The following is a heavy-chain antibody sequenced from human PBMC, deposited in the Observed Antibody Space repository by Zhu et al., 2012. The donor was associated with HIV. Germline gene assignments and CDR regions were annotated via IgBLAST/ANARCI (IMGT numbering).Heavy chain of an antibody. CDR2: IYYSGST. CDR1: GGSISSYY. J-gene: IGHJ4*02. V-gene: IGHV4-59*01. D-gene: IGHD6-13*01. CDR3: ARDAIAAAGEYYFDY. Sequence: QVQLQESGPGLVKPSETLSLTCTVSGGSISSYYWSWIRQPPGKGLEWIGYIYYSGSTNYNPSLKSRVTISVGTSKNQFSLKLSSVTAADTAVYYCARDAIAAAGEYYFDYWGQGTLVTVSS.